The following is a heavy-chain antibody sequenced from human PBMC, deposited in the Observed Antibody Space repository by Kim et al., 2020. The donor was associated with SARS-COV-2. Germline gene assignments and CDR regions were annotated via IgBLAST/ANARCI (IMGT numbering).Heavy chain of an antibody. D-gene: IGHD3-16*02. J-gene: IGHJ6*01. CDR1: GFTFSSYG. V-gene: IGHV3-33*01. CDR3: ARDKPEDTAGAVIVAYY. Sequence: GGSLRLSCTASGFTFSSYGMNWVRQAPGKGLEWVAVIWYDGSNKYYADSVKGRFTISRDNSKNTVYLQMNSLRAEDTAVYYCARDKPEDTAGAVIVAYY. CDR2: IWYDGSNK.